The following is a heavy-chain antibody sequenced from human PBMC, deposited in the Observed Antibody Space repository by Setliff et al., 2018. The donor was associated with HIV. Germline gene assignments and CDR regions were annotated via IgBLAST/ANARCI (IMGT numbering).Heavy chain of an antibody. CDR3: ARVPTSSWYVTTQRTKEYFHH. V-gene: IGHV4-39*07. J-gene: IGHJ1*01. Sequence: SETLSLTCNVSGSSFSSGIYYWTWIRQPPGKGLEWIGSIYYSGNTYYNPSLKSRVTISEDTSRNQFSLRLSSVTAADTAIYYCARVPTSSWYVTTQRTKEYFHHWGQGTLVTVSS. D-gene: IGHD6-13*01. CDR1: GSSFSSGIYY. CDR2: IYYSGNT.